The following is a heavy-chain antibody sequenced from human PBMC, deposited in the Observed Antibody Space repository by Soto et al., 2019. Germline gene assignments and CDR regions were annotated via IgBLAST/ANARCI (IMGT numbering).Heavy chain of an antibody. Sequence: GGSLRLSCAASGFTFSDYYMSWIRQAPGKGLEWVSYISSSSSYTNYADSVKGRFTVSRDNAKNSLYLQMNSLRAEDTAVYYWAACSGSYYRFDDWGQGTLVTGSS. J-gene: IGHJ4*02. CDR1: GFTFSDYY. V-gene: IGHV3-11*06. CDR3: AACSGSYYRFDD. D-gene: IGHD1-26*01. CDR2: ISSSSSYT.